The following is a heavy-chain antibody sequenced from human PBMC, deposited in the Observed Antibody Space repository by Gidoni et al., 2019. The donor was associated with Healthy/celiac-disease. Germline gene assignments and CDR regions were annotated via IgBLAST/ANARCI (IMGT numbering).Heavy chain of an antibody. CDR2: IIPILGIA. CDR3: ARAEATFWFDP. CDR1: GGPFSSYA. J-gene: IGHJ5*02. Sequence: QVQLVKSGAEVKKPGSSVKVSCKASGGPFSSYAISWVRQAPGQRLEWMGRIIPILGIANYAQKFQGRVTITADKSTSTAYMELSSLRSEDTAVYYCARAEATFWFDPWGQGTLVTVSS. D-gene: IGHD5-12*01. V-gene: IGHV1-69*09.